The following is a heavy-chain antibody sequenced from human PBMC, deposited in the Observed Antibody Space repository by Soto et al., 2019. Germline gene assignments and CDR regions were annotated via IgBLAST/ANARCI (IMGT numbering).Heavy chain of an antibody. V-gene: IGHV3-53*01. CDR2: IYRGGRI. CDR1: GFTVSSNY. Sequence: PGGSLILSCVVSGFTVSSNYMSWVRQAPGKGLEWVSVIYRGGRIYYADAVKGRFTISRDNSKYTLYLQMNSLTAEDTAVYACVKGGWLDFWGQGTLVTVSS. J-gene: IGHJ5*01. D-gene: IGHD3-16*01. CDR3: VKGGWLDF.